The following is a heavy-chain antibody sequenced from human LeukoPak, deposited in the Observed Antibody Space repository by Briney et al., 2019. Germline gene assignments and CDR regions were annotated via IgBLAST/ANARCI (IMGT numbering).Heavy chain of an antibody. Sequence: GGSLRLSCAASGFTFSNYAMHWVRQAPGKGLEWVAVIFYDGDTKYYADSVKGRFTVSRDNSKNTLNLHMSSLGGDDTAVYYCARVYCSSTSCFFYFDYWGQGTLVTVSS. CDR3: ARVYCSSTSCFFYFDY. D-gene: IGHD2-2*01. J-gene: IGHJ4*02. V-gene: IGHV3-30*14. CDR2: IFYDGDTK. CDR1: GFTFSNYA.